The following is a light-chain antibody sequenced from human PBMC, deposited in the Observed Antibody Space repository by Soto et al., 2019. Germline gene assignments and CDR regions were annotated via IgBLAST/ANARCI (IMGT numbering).Light chain of an antibody. CDR3: LQDYNYPWT. CDR1: QGIRND. CDR2: AAS. Sequence: AVQMTQSPSSLSASVGDRVTITCRASQGIRNDLGWYQQKPGKAPKLLIYAASTLQSGVPPRFSGSGSGTDFTLTISSLQPEDFATYYCLQDYNYPWTFGQGTKVEIK. J-gene: IGKJ1*01. V-gene: IGKV1-6*01.